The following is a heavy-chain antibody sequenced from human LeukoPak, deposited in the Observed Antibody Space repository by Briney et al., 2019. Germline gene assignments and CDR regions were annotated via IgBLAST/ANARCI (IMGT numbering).Heavy chain of an antibody. CDR1: GGSISSYY. Sequence: SETLSLTCTVSGGSISSYYWSWIRQPPEKGLEWIGYIYYSGSTNYNPSLKSRVTISVDTSKNQFSLKLSSVTAADTAVYYCARDKVVTDYWGQGTLVTVSS. V-gene: IGHV4-59*01. D-gene: IGHD3-22*01. CDR2: IYYSGST. J-gene: IGHJ4*02. CDR3: ARDKVVTDY.